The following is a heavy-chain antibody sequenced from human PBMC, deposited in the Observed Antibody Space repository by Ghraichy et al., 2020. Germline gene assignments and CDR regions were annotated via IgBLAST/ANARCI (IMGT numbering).Heavy chain of an antibody. CDR3: AKDRGYCSGGSCYTQLDY. CDR1: GFTFSSYA. CDR2: ISGSGGST. V-gene: IGHV3-23*01. Sequence: GGSLRLSCAASGFTFSSYAMSWVRQAPGKGLEWVSAISGSGGSTYYADSVKGRFTISRDNSKNTLYLQMNSLRAEDTAVYYCAKDRGYCSGGSCYTQLDYWGQGTLVNVSS. D-gene: IGHD2-15*01. J-gene: IGHJ4*02.